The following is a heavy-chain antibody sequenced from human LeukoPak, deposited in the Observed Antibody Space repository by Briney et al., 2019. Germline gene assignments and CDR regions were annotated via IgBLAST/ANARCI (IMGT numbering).Heavy chain of an antibody. CDR2: IYYSGST. Sequence: PSETLSLTCTVSGGSISSYYWSWIRQPPGKGLEWIGYIYYSGSTNYNSSLKSRVTISVDTSKNQFSLKLSSVTAADTAVYYCARFLSSGWSHAFDIWGQGTMVTVSS. V-gene: IGHV4-59*08. CDR1: GGSISSYY. D-gene: IGHD6-19*01. J-gene: IGHJ3*02. CDR3: ARFLSSGWSHAFDI.